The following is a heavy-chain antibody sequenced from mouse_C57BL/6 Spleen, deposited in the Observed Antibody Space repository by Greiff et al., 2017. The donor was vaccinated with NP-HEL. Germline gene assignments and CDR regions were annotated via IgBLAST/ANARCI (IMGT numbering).Heavy chain of an antibody. V-gene: IGHV2-9-1*01. CDR3: ARNEGNYYGSSYFDY. Sequence: VQLQQSGPGLVAPSQSLSITYTVSGFSLTSYAISWVRQPPGKGLEWLGVIWTGGGTNYNSALKSRLSISKDNSKSQVFLKMNSLQTDDTARYYCARNEGNYYGSSYFDYWGQGTTLTVSS. CDR2: IWTGGGT. D-gene: IGHD1-1*01. J-gene: IGHJ2*01. CDR1: GFSLTSYA.